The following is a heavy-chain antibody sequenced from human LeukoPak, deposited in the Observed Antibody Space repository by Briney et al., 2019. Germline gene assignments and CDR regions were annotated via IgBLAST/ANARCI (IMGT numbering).Heavy chain of an antibody. Sequence: SETLSLTCTVSGGSISSYYWSWIRQPPGKGLEWIGYIYYSGSTNYNPSLKSRVTISVDTSKNQFSLKLSSVTAADTAVYYCARWGTYGSGSYTVAFDIWGQGTMVTVSS. J-gene: IGHJ3*02. CDR3: ARWGTYGSGSYTVAFDI. CDR1: GGSISSYY. CDR2: IYYSGST. D-gene: IGHD3-10*01. V-gene: IGHV4-59*08.